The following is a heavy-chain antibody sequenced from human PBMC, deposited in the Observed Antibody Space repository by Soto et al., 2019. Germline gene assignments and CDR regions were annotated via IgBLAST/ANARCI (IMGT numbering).Heavy chain of an antibody. J-gene: IGHJ3*02. D-gene: IGHD6-19*01. CDR1: GYTFTSYY. Sequence: QVQRVQSGAEVKKPGASVKVSCKASGYTFTSYYMHWVRQAPGQGLEWMGIINPSGGSTSYAQKFQGRVTMTRDTSTSTVYMELSSLRSEDTAVYYCARSGYSSGWSDDAFDIWGQGTMVTVSS. CDR2: INPSGGST. V-gene: IGHV1-46*03. CDR3: ARSGYSSGWSDDAFDI.